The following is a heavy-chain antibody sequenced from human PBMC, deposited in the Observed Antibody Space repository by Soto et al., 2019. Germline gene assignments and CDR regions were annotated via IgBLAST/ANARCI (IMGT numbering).Heavy chain of an antibody. D-gene: IGHD6-19*01. J-gene: IGHJ4*02. CDR3: ARRVKYSSGWYSEYYFDY. V-gene: IGHV1-69*13. CDR1: GGTFSSYA. CDR2: IIPIFGTA. Sequence: SVKVSCKASGGTFSSYAISWVRQAPGQGLEWMGGIIPIFGTANYAQKFQGRVTITADESTSTAYMELSSLRSEDTAVYYCARRVKYSSGWYSEYYFDYWGQGTLVTVSS.